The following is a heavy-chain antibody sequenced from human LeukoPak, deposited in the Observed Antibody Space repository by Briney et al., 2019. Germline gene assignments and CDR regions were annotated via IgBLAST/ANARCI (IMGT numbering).Heavy chain of an antibody. Sequence: GGSLRLSCAASGFTFKTYALSWVRQAPGKGLQWVSGISGSGGSIYYADSVKGRFTISRDNSKNTLYLQMNSLRAEDTAVYYCAKDYHYDSSGPIYFDYWGPGTLVTVSS. J-gene: IGHJ4*02. CDR2: ISGSGGSI. CDR3: AKDYHYDSSGPIYFDY. V-gene: IGHV3-23*01. CDR1: GFTFKTYA. D-gene: IGHD3-22*01.